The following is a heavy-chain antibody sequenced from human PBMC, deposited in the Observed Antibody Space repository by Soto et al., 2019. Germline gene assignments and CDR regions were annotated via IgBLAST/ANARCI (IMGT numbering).Heavy chain of an antibody. D-gene: IGHD6-13*01. V-gene: IGHV3-23*01. Sequence: QPGGSLRLSCAASGFTFSSYAMSWVRQAPGKGLEWVSAISGSGGSTYYADSVKGRFTISRDNSKNTLYLQMNSLRAEDTAVYYCAKDADYSSSWYVRATEKRPYYFDYWGQGTLVTVSS. J-gene: IGHJ4*02. CDR2: ISGSGGST. CDR3: AKDADYSSSWYVRATEKRPYYFDY. CDR1: GFTFSSYA.